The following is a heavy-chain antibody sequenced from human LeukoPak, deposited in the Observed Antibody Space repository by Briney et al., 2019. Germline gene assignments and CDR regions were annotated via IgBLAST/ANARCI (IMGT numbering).Heavy chain of an antibody. V-gene: IGHV3-23*01. CDR3: AKEKYYFDSSGYYLN. D-gene: IGHD3-22*01. J-gene: IGHJ4*02. Sequence: GGSLRLSCAASGLTVRTNYMHWVRQAPGKGLEWVSTISGSGGSTYYADSVKGRFTISRDNSMSSLYLQMNSLRAEDTAVYYCAKEKYYFDSSGYYLNWGQGTLVTVSS. CDR1: GLTVRTNY. CDR2: ISGSGGST.